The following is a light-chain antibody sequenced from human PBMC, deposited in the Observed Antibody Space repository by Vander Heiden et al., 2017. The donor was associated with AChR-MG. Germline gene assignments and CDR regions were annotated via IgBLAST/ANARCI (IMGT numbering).Light chain of an antibody. Sequence: EIVLAQSPGTLSVSPGEGGTLSCRASQTFTTNYVAWYQQKPGQAPRLVISGASTRAPGIPDRFSGSGSGTDFTLTITRLEPEDVAVYYCHQYTTFPWTFGQGTRVEIK. CDR2: GAS. CDR1: QTFTTNY. V-gene: IGKV3-20*01. J-gene: IGKJ1*01. CDR3: HQYTTFPWT.